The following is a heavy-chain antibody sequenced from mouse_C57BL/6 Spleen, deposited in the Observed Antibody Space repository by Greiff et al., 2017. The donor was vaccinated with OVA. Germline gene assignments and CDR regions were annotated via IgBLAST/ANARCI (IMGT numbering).Heavy chain of an antibody. CDR3: ARGYYGNYYWYFDV. CDR2: IYPGDGDT. V-gene: IGHV1-80*01. Sequence: VQVVESGAELVKPGASVKISCKASGYAFSSYWMNWVKQRPGKGLEWIGQIYPGDGDTNYKGKFKGKATLTADKSSSTAYMQLSSLTAEDSAVYFCARGYYGNYYWYFDVWGTGTTVTVSS. CDR1: GYAFSSYW. D-gene: IGHD2-1*01. J-gene: IGHJ1*03.